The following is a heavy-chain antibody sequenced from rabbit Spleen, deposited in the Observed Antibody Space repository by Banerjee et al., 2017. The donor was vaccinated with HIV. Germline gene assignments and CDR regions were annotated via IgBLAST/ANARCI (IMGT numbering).Heavy chain of an antibody. Sequence: QSLEESGGDLVKPGASLTLTCTVSGFDFSSNAMCWVRQAPGKGLEWIACIYAGTSGSTYYASWVNGRFTISRTSSTTVTLQMTSLTAADTATYFCARDSGSSFSSYGMDLWGQGTLVTVS. V-gene: IGHV1S40*01. CDR1: GFDFSSNA. D-gene: IGHD8-1*01. J-gene: IGHJ6*01. CDR3: ARDSGSSFSSYGMDL. CDR2: IYAGTSGST.